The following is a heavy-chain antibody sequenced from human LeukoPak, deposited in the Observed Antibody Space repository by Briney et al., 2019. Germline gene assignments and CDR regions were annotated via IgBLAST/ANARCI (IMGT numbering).Heavy chain of an antibody. D-gene: IGHD6-13*01. J-gene: IGHJ5*02. Sequence: GGSLRLSGAASGFAFSSYWRHWFRQAPGKGLGWFSRINSDGSSTSYADSVKGRFTISRDNAKNTLYLQMNSLRAEDTAVYYCARPTLAAAKTNWFDPWGQGTLVTVSS. CDR1: GFAFSSYW. CDR3: ARPTLAAAKTNWFDP. V-gene: IGHV3-74*01. CDR2: INSDGSST.